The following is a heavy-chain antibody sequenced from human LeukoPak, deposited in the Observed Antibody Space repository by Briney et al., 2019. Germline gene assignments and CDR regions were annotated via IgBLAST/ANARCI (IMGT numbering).Heavy chain of an antibody. CDR1: GFTFDDYA. CDR2: INWNSDSI. Sequence: GRSLRLSCAVSGFTFDDYAMHWVRQVPGKGLEWVSGINWNSDSIGYADSVKGRFTTSRDNAMNSLYLQMNSLRAEDTAFYYCAINGGGDSGYGNFDYWGQGTLVTVSS. J-gene: IGHJ4*02. V-gene: IGHV3-9*01. D-gene: IGHD5-12*01. CDR3: AINGGGDSGYGNFDY.